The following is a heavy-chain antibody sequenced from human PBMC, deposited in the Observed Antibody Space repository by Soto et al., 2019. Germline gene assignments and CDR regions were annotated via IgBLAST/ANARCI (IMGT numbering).Heavy chain of an antibody. V-gene: IGHV3-23*01. CDR2: ITDSGSDI. CDR1: GFTFYNYA. J-gene: IGHJ4*02. D-gene: IGHD2-2*01. Sequence: GGSLRLSCAASGFTFYNYAMGWVRQAPGKGLEWVSAITDSGSDIYYVDSVKGRFTISRDNSENTLYLQMNSLRAEDTAIYYCAKLGSSSWSPHYYFDYWGQGTLVTVSS. CDR3: AKLGSSSWSPHYYFDY.